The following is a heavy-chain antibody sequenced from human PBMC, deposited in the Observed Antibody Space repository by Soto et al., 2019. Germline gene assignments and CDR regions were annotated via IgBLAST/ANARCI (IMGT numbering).Heavy chain of an antibody. V-gene: IGHV1-18*01. CDR1: GYTFTSYG. CDR2: ISAYNGNT. J-gene: IGHJ5*02. CDR3: ARVIGYSSSWYGWFDP. D-gene: IGHD6-13*01. Sequence: QVQLVQSGAEVKKPGASVKVSCKASGYTFTSYGISWVRQAPGQGLEWMGWISAYNGNTNYAQKLQGRVTMTTDTSTSTDYMELRSLRSDDTAVYYCARVIGYSSSWYGWFDPWGQGTLVTVSS.